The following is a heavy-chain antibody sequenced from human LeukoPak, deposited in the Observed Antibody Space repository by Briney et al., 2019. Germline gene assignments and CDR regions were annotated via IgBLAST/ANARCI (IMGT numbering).Heavy chain of an antibody. CDR2: INPNSGGT. V-gene: IGHV1-2*02. J-gene: IGHJ4*02. D-gene: IGHD3-22*01. CDR3: ASGLRASKYYYDSSGYYSGDY. CDR1: GYTFTSYY. Sequence: ASVKVSCKASGYTFTSYYMHWVRQAPGQGLEWMGWINPNSGGTNYAQKFQGRVTMTRDTSISTAYMELSRLRSDDTAVYYCASGLRASKYYYDSSGYYSGDYWGQGTLVTVSS.